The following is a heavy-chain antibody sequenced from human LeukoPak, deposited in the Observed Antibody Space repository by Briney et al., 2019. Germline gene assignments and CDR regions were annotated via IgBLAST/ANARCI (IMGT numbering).Heavy chain of an antibody. D-gene: IGHD6-13*01. V-gene: IGHV4-39*07. CDR3: ARLRAHGAAADRSSWFDP. CDR2: IYYSGST. Sequence: KPSETLSLTCTVSGGSISSSSYYWGWIRQPPGKGLEWIGSIYYSGSTNYNPSLKSRVTISVDTSKNQFSLKLSSVTAADTAVYYCARLRAHGAAADRSSWFDPWGQGTLVTVSS. J-gene: IGHJ5*02. CDR1: GGSISSSSYY.